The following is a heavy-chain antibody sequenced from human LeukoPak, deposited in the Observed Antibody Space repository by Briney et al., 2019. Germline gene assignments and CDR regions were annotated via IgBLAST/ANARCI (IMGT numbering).Heavy chain of an antibody. J-gene: IGHJ5*02. CDR3: ATSSSVTHTRDP. CDR1: GYGFSDVY. V-gene: IGHV1-2*02. D-gene: IGHD5/OR15-5a*01. Sequence: ASVKDSCKASGYGFSDVYFNWVRPAPGQGLEWMGWINPHSGATNYAQRLQGRVSMDASIDTAYMELSRLTSDDTAVYYCATSSSVTHTRDPWGQGTLVTVSS. CDR2: INPHSGAT.